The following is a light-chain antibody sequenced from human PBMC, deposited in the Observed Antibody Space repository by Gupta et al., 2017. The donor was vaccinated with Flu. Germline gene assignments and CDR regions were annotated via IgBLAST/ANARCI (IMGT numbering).Light chain of an antibody. Sequence: EIVMTQSPAPPFLSPGERATPSCRASQSVSSNLAWYQQKPGQAPRLLIYGASTRATGIPARFSGSGSGTEFTLTISSLQSEDFAVYYCQQYNNWWTFGQGTKVEIK. CDR1: QSVSSN. J-gene: IGKJ1*01. V-gene: IGKV3-15*01. CDR3: QQYNNWWT. CDR2: GAS.